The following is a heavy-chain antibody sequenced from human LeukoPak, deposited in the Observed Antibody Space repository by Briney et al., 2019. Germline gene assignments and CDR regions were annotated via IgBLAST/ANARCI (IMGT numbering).Heavy chain of an antibody. V-gene: IGHV4-59*01. D-gene: IGHD7-27*01. CDR3: ARHWGSDWYFDL. J-gene: IGHJ2*01. CDR2: IHYSGYT. Sequence: SETLSLTCAVSGGSISNYYCSWIRQPPGKGLEWLGYIHYSGYTNYNPSLKSRVTMSVDTSENQFSLNLSSVTAADTAVYYCARHWGSDWYFDLWGRGTLVTVSS. CDR1: GGSISNYY.